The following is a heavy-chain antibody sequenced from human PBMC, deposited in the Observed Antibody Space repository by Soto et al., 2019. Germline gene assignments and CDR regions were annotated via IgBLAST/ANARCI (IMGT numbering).Heavy chain of an antibody. Sequence: SGKVCCKASGYTFSDYYVHWVRQAPGQGLEWMGWINPNSGGTKYAPKFQGGVTMTRDTSITTAYMELSRLRSGDTAVYYCAREPATAKPEGVDFWGQGTLVTVSS. CDR1: GYTFSDYY. CDR2: INPNSGGT. D-gene: IGHD1-1*01. J-gene: IGHJ4*02. V-gene: IGHV1-2*02. CDR3: AREPATAKPEGVDF.